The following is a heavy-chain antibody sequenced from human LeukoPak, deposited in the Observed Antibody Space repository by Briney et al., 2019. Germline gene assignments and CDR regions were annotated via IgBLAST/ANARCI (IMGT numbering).Heavy chain of an antibody. Sequence: SVKVSCKASGYTFTSYGISWVRQAPGQGLEWMGRIIPIFGIANYAQKFQGRVTITADKSTSTAYMELSSLRSEDTAVYYCANEPGLEMATIRSSAPVWGQGTLVTVSS. J-gene: IGHJ4*02. CDR1: GYTFTSYG. V-gene: IGHV1-69*04. CDR2: IIPIFGIA. D-gene: IGHD5-24*01. CDR3: ANEPGLEMATIRSSAPV.